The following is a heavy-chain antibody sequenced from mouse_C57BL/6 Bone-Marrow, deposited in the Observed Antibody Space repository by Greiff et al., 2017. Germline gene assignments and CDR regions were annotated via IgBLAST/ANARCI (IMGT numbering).Heavy chain of an antibody. CDR3: ARFYYDYDKGFAY. D-gene: IGHD2-4*01. V-gene: IGHV5-6*01. Sequence: EVQRVESGGDLVKPGGSLKLSCAASGFTFSSYGMSWVRQTPDKRLEWVATISSGGSYTYYPDSVKGRFTISGDNAKNTLYLQMSSLKSEDTAMYYCARFYYDYDKGFAYWGQGTLVTVSA. CDR1: GFTFSSYG. J-gene: IGHJ3*01. CDR2: ISSGGSYT.